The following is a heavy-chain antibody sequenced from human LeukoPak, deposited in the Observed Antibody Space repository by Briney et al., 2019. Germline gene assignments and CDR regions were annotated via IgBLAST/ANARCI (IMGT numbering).Heavy chain of an antibody. CDR1: SGSLSGYY. Sequence: SETLSLTCAVYSGSLSGYYWSWIRQPPGKGLEWIGEINHSGSTNYNPSLKSRVTISVDTSMNYFFLRLSSVTAADTAVYYCARVNINNWHSCDYWGQGTLVTVSS. D-gene: IGHD1-1*01. J-gene: IGHJ4*02. CDR2: INHSGST. CDR3: ARVNINNWHSCDY. V-gene: IGHV4-34*01.